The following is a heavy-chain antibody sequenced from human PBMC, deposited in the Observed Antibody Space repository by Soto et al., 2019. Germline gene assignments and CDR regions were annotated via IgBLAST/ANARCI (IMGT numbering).Heavy chain of an antibody. CDR2: IKSKADGGTT. Sequence: PGGSLRLSCAASGFIFSNAWMSWVRQAPGKGLEWVGRIKSKADGGTTNYAAPVKGGFNISRDGSKNTLYLQMNGLKTEDTAVYYCTTGWSSKDYWGQGTLVTVSS. CDR1: GFIFSNAW. V-gene: IGHV3-15*01. D-gene: IGHD3-3*01. J-gene: IGHJ4*02. CDR3: TTGWSSKDY.